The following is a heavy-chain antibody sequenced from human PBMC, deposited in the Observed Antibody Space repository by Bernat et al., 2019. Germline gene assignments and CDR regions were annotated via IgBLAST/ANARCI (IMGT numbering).Heavy chain of an antibody. V-gene: IGHV3-7*03. CDR1: GLTFRNYW. J-gene: IGHJ4*02. CDR3: ATIQDWKFEY. D-gene: IGHD1-1*01. Sequence: EVQLVESGGGLVQPGGSLRLSCAALGLTFRNYWMSWVRQAPGKGLEWVANIKSEGTDKFYVDSVEGRFTISRDNARNSLFLQMTSLRAEDTAFYYCATIQDWKFEYWGPGTLVTVSS. CDR2: IKSEGTDK.